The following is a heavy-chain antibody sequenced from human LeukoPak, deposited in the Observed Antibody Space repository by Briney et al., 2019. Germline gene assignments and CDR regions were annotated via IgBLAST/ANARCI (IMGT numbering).Heavy chain of an antibody. J-gene: IGHJ3*02. CDR3: ARGALHCSGGSCYQGAFDI. CDR2: IIPILGIA. V-gene: IGHV1-69*04. Sequence: ASVKVSCKASGGTFSSYAISWVRQAPGQGLEWMGRIIPILGIANYAQKFQGGVTITADKSTSTAYMELSSLRSEDTAVYYCARGALHCSGGSCYQGAFDIWGQGTMVTVSS. D-gene: IGHD2-15*01. CDR1: GGTFSSYA.